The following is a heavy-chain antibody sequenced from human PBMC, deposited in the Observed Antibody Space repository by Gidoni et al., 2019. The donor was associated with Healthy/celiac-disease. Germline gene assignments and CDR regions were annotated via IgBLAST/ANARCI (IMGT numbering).Heavy chain of an antibody. V-gene: IGHV4-59*08. D-gene: IGHD3-10*01. Sequence: QVQLQESGPGLVEPPAPLSLACTVSGGSISSYYWSWIRQPPGKGVEWIGYIYYSGSTNYNPSRKSRVTISVDTSKNKCSLKLSSVTAADTAVDYCARLDYASGTYPFDDWGQGTLVTVSS. CDR2: IYYSGST. CDR3: ARLDYASGTYPFDD. CDR1: GGSISSYY. J-gene: IGHJ4*02.